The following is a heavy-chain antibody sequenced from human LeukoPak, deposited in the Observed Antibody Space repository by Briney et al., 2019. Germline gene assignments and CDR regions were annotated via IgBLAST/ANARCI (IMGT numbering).Heavy chain of an antibody. CDR1: GYTLTELS. D-gene: IGHD1-26*01. J-gene: IGHJ5*02. CDR2: FDPEDGET. V-gene: IGHV1-24*01. CDR3: ATDGITRSQWEPPNWFDP. Sequence: ASVKVSCKVSGYTLTELSMHWVRQAPGKGLEWMGGFDPEDGETIYAQKFQGRVTMTEDTSTDTAYMELSSLRSEDTAVCYCATDGITRSQWEPPNWFDPWGQGTLVTVSS.